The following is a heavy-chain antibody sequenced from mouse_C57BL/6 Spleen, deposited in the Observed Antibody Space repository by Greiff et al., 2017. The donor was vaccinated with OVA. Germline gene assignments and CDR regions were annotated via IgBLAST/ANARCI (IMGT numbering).Heavy chain of an antibody. D-gene: IGHD6-1*01. CDR3: ARSATEGYFDY. J-gene: IGHJ2*01. CDR2: IYPSDGYT. CDR1: GYTFTSYW. V-gene: IGHV1-69*01. Sequence: VQLQQPGAELVKPGASVKLSCKASGYTFTSYWMHWVKQRPGQGLEWIGEIYPSDGYTNYNQKFKGKSTLTVDKSSSTAYMQLSSLTSEDSAVYCCARSATEGYFDYWGQGTTLTVSS.